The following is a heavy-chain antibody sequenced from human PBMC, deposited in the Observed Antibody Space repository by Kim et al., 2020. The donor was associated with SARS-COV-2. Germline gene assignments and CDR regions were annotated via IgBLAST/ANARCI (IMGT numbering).Heavy chain of an antibody. CDR1: GFTFSSYD. V-gene: IGHV3-48*03. J-gene: IGHJ6*01. D-gene: IGHD3-10*01. Sequence: GGSLRLSCAASGFTFSSYDMNWVRQAPGKGLEWVSFITSSGSTIYYADSVKGRFTISRSNAKNSLYLQMNSLRAEDTAVYYCSRSLFLRGVSVSYYYCM. CDR2: ITSSGSTI. CDR3: SRSLFLRGVSVSYYYCM.